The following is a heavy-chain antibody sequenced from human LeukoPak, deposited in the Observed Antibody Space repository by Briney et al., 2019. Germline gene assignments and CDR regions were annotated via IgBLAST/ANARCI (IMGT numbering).Heavy chain of an antibody. CDR1: GYTLTELS. J-gene: IGHJ4*02. CDR3: ATAPIFGVVISHFDY. CDR2: FDPEDGET. V-gene: IGHV1-24*01. Sequence: ASVKVSCKVSGYTLTELSMHWVRQAPGKGLEWMGGFDPEDGETIYAQKFQGRVTMTEDTSTDTAYMELSSLRSEDTAVYYCATAPIFGVVISHFDYWGQGTLVTVSS. D-gene: IGHD3-3*01.